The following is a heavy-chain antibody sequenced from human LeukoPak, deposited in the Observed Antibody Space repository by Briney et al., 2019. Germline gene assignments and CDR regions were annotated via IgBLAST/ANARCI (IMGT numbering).Heavy chain of an antibody. D-gene: IGHD3-10*01. CDR3: ARGGESYKTVWFGELPTGWFDP. CDR1: GGSISSGSYY. J-gene: IGHJ5*02. V-gene: IGHV4-61*02. CDR2: IYTSGST. Sequence: SQTLSLTCTVSGGSISSGSYYWSWIRQPAGKGLEWLGRIYTSGSTNYNPSLKSRVTIAVDTSKNQFSLKLSSVTAADTAVYYCARGGESYKTVWFGELPTGWFDPWGQGTLVTVSS.